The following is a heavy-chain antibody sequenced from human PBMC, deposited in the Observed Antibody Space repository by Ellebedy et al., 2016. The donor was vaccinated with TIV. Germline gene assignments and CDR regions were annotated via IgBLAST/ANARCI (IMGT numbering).Heavy chain of an antibody. J-gene: IGHJ4*02. Sequence: GESLKISXVVSGFTFSSYWMTWVRQAPGKGLEWVANIKQDGSEKYYVDSVKGRFTISRDNAKIALYLQMNSLRAEDTAVYYCAKDPGGIAVAVVGNWGQGTLVTVSS. CDR2: IKQDGSEK. V-gene: IGHV3-7*03. CDR3: AKDPGGIAVAVVGN. D-gene: IGHD6-19*01. CDR1: GFTFSSYW.